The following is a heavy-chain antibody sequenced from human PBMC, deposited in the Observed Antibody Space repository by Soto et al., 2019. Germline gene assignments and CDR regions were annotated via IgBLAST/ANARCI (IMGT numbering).Heavy chain of an antibody. CDR3: ARDVGGINEMFDY. J-gene: IGHJ4*02. Sequence: PGGSLRLSCAASGFIFADYAMSWVRQIPGKGLEWVSTISTGSVNTHYADSVEGRFTISRDDSRNTLYLHMNSLRAEDTALYHCARDVGGINEMFDYWGQGTQVTVYS. V-gene: IGHV3-23*01. CDR1: GFIFADYA. CDR2: ISTGSVNT. D-gene: IGHD2-15*01.